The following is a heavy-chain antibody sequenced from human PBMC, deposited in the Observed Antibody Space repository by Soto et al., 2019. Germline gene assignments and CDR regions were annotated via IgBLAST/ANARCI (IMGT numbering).Heavy chain of an antibody. D-gene: IGHD2-21*01. J-gene: IGHJ4*02. V-gene: IGHV1-18*01. CDR3: VRGDTYYSEWYFQY. CDR1: GFTFKGYY. CDR2: ISTYNGIT. Sequence: QIQLVQSGAEVKKPGASVKVSCKTSGFTFKGYYIYWVRQAPGQGLELMGWISTYNGITQYTESLQDRVTMTIETSGSTAHLELRSLTSEDTAVYFCVRGDTYYSEWYFQYWGQGTLVIVSS.